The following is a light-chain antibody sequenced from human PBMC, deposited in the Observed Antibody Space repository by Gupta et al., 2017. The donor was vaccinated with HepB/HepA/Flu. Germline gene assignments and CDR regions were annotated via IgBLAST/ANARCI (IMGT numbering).Light chain of an antibody. J-gene: IGLJ2*01. V-gene: IGLV1-51*01. CDR2: YNN. Sequence: QSVLTQPPSVSAAPGQTVTIYCSGRSSNFANNLVSWYKKFPGTANKRLIYYNNKRPSGINDRVSGYKSGIYDNPPIXVXQTGEEXYYEGGTWASRLSGVVFGGGTKLTVL. CDR1: SSNFANNL. CDR3: GTWASRLSGVV.